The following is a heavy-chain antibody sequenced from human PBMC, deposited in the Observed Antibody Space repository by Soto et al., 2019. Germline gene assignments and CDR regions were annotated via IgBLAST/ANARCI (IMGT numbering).Heavy chain of an antibody. Sequence: GGSLRLSCAASEFTFSNYAMSWVRQAPGKGLEWVSGISGSGGSTYSADSVKGRFTISRDNSENTLFLQMNSLRAEDTAVYYCAKDFARYDYYYMDVWGKGTTVTVSS. CDR2: ISGSGGST. CDR1: EFTFSNYA. D-gene: IGHD3-9*01. J-gene: IGHJ6*03. V-gene: IGHV3-23*01. CDR3: AKDFARYDYYYMDV.